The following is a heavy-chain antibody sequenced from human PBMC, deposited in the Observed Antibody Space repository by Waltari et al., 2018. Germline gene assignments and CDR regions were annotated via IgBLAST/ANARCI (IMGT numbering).Heavy chain of an antibody. CDR2: IYHSGST. Sequence: QVQLQESGPGLVKPSGTLSLTCAVSGGSISSSNWWSWVRQPPGKGLEWIGEIYHSGSTNYNPSLKSRVTISVDKSKNQFSLKLSAVTAADTAVYYCARDKDSSGWTDAFDIWGQGTMVTVSS. CDR1: GGSISSSNW. D-gene: IGHD6-19*01. V-gene: IGHV4-4*02. J-gene: IGHJ3*02. CDR3: ARDKDSSGWTDAFDI.